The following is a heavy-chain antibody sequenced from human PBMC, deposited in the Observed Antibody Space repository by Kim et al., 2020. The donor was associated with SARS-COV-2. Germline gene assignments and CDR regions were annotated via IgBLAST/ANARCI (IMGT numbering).Heavy chain of an antibody. D-gene: IGHD1-26*01. CDR1: GDSMSSYY. Sequence: SETLSLTCIVSGDSMSSYYWSWIRQPPGKGLQWIGNIYYTGRYNYNPSLKSRITISLDTSKNQFSLKLSSVSGADTAVYYCARGGWSLDYWGQGILVTVSS. CDR2: IYYTGRY. J-gene: IGHJ4*02. V-gene: IGHV4-59*01. CDR3: ARGGWSLDY.